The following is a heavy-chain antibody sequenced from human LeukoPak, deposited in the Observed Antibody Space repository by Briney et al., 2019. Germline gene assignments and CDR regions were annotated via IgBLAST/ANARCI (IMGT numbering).Heavy chain of an antibody. V-gene: IGHV6-1*01. D-gene: IGHD5-24*01. J-gene: IGHJ5*02. CDR2: TYYRSKWYN. Sequence: SQTLSLTCAISGDSVSSNSAAWNWIRQSPSRGLEWLGRTYYRSKWYNDYAVSVKSRITINPDTSKNQFSLQLNSVTPEDTVVYYCAREGVEMATISGKGENWFDPWGQGTLVTVSS. CDR1: GDSVSSNSAA. CDR3: AREGVEMATISGKGENWFDP.